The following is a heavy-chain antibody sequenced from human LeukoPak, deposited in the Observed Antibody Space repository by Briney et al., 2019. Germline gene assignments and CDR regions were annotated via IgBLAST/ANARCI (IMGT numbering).Heavy chain of an antibody. CDR3: AGLGGGSTIYAFDI. CDR1: GFTFSSYA. Sequence: PGGSLRLSCAASGFTFSSYAMHGVRQAPGRGLEWVAVISYDGSNKYYADSVKGRFTISRDNSKNTLYLQMNSLRAEDTAVYYCAGLGGGSTIYAFDIWGQGTMVTVSS. J-gene: IGHJ3*02. V-gene: IGHV3-30-3*01. CDR2: ISYDGSNK. D-gene: IGHD5/OR15-5a*01.